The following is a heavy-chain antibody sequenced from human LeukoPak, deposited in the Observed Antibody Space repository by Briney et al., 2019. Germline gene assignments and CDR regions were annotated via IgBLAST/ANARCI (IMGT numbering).Heavy chain of an antibody. CDR1: GGSVTSDSSY. J-gene: IGHJ4*02. V-gene: IGHV4-61*01. D-gene: IGHD6-6*01. CDR3: ARDRLGNPPDY. CDR2: IYYRGNT. Sequence: PSETLSLTCTVSGGSVTSDSSYWSWTRQPPGKRLEWIGYIYYRGNTNYNPSLKSRVTMSIDTSKNQFSLKLSSVTPADTAVYYCARDRLGNPPDYWGQGTLVTVSS.